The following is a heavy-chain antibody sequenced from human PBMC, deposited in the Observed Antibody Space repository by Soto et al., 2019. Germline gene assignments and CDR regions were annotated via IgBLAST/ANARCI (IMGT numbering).Heavy chain of an antibody. J-gene: IGHJ5*02. CDR1: GFIFTGYY. D-gene: IGHD1-1*01. Sequence: ASVKVSCKASGFIFTGYYMHWVRQAPGQVPEWMGWINPNTGGTKYARKFQGWVTMLRDTSINKAYMEVSRLKSNDTAVYYCGRDRGSWKYNWFDLWGKGSLVTV. V-gene: IGHV1-2*04. CDR2: INPNTGGT. CDR3: GRDRGSWKYNWFDL.